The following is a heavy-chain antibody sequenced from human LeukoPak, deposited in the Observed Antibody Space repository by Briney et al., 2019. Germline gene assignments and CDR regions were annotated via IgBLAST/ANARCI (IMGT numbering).Heavy chain of an antibody. V-gene: IGHV4-4*07. Sequence: PSETLSLTCTVSGGSISSHYWSWIRQPAGKRLEWIGRIWATGSTVDNPSFRRRLTLSIDRYKSQLSLKLTSMTAADSAVYYCARVRAYSDFVGNFDLWGHGIPVTVSS. CDR2: IWATGST. CDR3: ARVRAYSDFVGNFDL. CDR1: GGSISSHY. D-gene: IGHD4-11*01. J-gene: IGHJ2*01.